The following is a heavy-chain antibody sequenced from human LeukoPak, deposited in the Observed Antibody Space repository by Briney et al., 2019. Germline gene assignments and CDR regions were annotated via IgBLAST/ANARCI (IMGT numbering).Heavy chain of an antibody. CDR1: GFTFSTNW. CDR3: ARNEN. J-gene: IGHJ4*02. CDR2: IKEDGSEK. Sequence: GGSLRLSCTASGFTFSTNWMSWVRQAPGKGLEWVASIKEDGSEKCYVDSVKGRFTISRDNAKNSLYLQMNSLRAEDTATYYCARNENWGQGTLVTVSS. V-gene: IGHV3-7*05.